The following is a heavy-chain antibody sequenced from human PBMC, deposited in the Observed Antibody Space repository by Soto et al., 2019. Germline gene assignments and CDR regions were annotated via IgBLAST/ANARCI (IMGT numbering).Heavy chain of an antibody. Sequence: PSETLSLTCTVSGGSISSSSYYWGWIRQPPGKGLEWIGDIYHLGTTNYNPSLKSRATLSVDKSKNQFSLKLTSVTAADTAVYFCARTGKFYYYDTSGLPFDPWGPGILVTVSS. CDR3: ARTGKFYYYDTSGLPFDP. CDR2: IYHLGTT. D-gene: IGHD3-22*01. J-gene: IGHJ5*02. V-gene: IGHV4-39*07. CDR1: GGSISSSSYY.